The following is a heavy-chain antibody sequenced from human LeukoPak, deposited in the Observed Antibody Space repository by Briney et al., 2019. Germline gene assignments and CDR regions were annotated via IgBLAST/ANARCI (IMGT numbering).Heavy chain of an antibody. Sequence: GGSLRLSCAASGFTFSSYGMHWVRQAPGKGLEWVAVIWYDGSNKYYADSVKGRFTISRDNSKNTLYLQMNSLRAEDTAVYYCASLYSSSSPASNYYYYGMDAWGQGTTVTVSS. CDR1: GFTFSSYG. CDR2: IWYDGSNK. D-gene: IGHD6-6*01. J-gene: IGHJ6*02. V-gene: IGHV3-33*01. CDR3: ASLYSSSSPASNYYYYGMDA.